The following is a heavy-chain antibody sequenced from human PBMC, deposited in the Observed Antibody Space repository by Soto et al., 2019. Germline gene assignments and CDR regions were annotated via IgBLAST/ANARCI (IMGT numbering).Heavy chain of an antibody. D-gene: IGHD4-4*01. CDR1: GFTVSSNY. CDR2: IYSGGST. CDR3: ARERVCTVTTFRYYYYMDV. J-gene: IGHJ6*03. V-gene: IGHV3-66*01. Sequence: EVQLVESGGGLVQPGGSLRLSCAASGFTVSSNYMSWVRQAPGKGLEWVSVIYSGGSTYYADSVKGRFTISRDNSKNTLYLQMNSLRAEDTAVYYCARERVCTVTTFRYYYYMDVWGKGTTVTVSS.